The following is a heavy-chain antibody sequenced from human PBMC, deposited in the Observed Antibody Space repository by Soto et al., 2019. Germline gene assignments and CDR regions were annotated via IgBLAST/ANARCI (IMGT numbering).Heavy chain of an antibody. Sequence: HPGGSLRLSCAASGFTFSSYGMHWVRQAPGKGLEWVAVISYDGSNKYYADSVKGRFTISRDNSKNTLYLQMNSLRAEDTAVYYCANGYSFDYWGQGTLVTVAS. CDR1: GFTFSSYG. CDR3: ANGYSFDY. CDR2: ISYDGSNK. J-gene: IGHJ4*02. V-gene: IGHV3-30*18. D-gene: IGHD2-15*01.